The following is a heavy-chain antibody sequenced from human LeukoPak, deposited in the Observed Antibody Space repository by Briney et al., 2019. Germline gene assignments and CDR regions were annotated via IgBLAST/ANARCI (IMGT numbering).Heavy chain of an antibody. CDR2: ISSSSSYI. V-gene: IGHV3-21*01. J-gene: IGHJ4*02. D-gene: IGHD2-2*02. CDR3: ARDCSSTSCYNRIDY. Sequence: PGGSLRLSCAASGFTFSSYEMNWVRQAPGKGLEWVSSISSSSSYIYYADSVKGRFTISRDNAKNSLYLQMNSLRAEDTAVYYCARDCSSTSCYNRIDYWGQGTLVTVSS. CDR1: GFTFSSYE.